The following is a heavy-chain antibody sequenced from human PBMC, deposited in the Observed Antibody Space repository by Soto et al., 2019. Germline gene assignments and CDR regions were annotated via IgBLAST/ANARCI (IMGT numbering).Heavy chain of an antibody. J-gene: IGHJ4*02. V-gene: IGHV3-33*01. D-gene: IGHD3-10*01. Sequence: QVQLVESGGGVVQPGRSLRLSCAASGFTFSNYGMHWVRQAPGKGLEWVAVIWYDGSNKYYADSVKGRFTISRDNSKNPLYLPMNSLRAEDTAVYYCGYGSDHSADYWGPGTLVTVSS. CDR1: GFTFSNYG. CDR2: IWYDGSNK. CDR3: GYGSDHSADY.